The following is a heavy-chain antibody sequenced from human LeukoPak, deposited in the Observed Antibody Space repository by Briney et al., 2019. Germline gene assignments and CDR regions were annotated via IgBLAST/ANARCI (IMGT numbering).Heavy chain of an antibody. J-gene: IGHJ4*02. D-gene: IGHD1-26*01. V-gene: IGHV4-39*01. Sequence: SETLSLTCTVSGGSISISSYYWGWIRQPPGKGLEWIGSIYYSGSTYYNPSLKSRVTISVDTSKNQFSLKLSSVTAADTAVYYCAVTAATEVGFDYWGQGTLVTVSS. CDR1: GGSISISSYY. CDR2: IYYSGST. CDR3: AVTAATEVGFDY.